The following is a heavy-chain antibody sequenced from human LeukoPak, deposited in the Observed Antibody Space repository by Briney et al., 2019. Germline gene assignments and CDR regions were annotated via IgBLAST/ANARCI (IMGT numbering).Heavy chain of an antibody. CDR1: GFTFSSYG. CDR2: IWYDGSNK. Sequence: GRTLRLSCAASGFTFSSYGMHWVRQAPGTGLEWVAVIWYDGSNKYYADSVKGRFTISRDNSKNTLYLQMNSLRAEDTAVYYCAREVVVIMKDAFDIWGQGTMVTVSS. D-gene: IGHD3-22*01. V-gene: IGHV3-33*01. J-gene: IGHJ3*02. CDR3: AREVVVIMKDAFDI.